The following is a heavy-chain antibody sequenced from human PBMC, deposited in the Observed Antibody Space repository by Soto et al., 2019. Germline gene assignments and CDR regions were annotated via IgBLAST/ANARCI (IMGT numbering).Heavy chain of an antibody. J-gene: IGHJ6*02. CDR3: ATGQSYYDFWSGYPYYYGMDV. CDR1: GDSVSSNSAA. Sequence: QTLSLTCTISGDSVSSNSAAWNWIRQSPSRGLEWLGRTYYRSKWYNDYAVSVKSRITINPDTSKNQFSLQLNSVTPEDTAVYYCATGQSYYDFWSGYPYYYGMDVWGQGTTVTVSS. V-gene: IGHV6-1*01. CDR2: TYYRSKWYN. D-gene: IGHD3-3*01.